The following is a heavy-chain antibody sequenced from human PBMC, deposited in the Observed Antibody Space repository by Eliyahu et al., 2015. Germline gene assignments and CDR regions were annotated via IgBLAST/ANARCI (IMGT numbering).Heavy chain of an antibody. CDR3: AREGTRLIDHAYFDY. Sequence: QVQLQQWGAGLLKPSETLSLTCAVYGXXXSGYYWXWIRQPPGKGLEWIGEINHSGSTNYNPSLKSRVTIXVDTSKNQFSLKLSSVTAADTAVYYCAREGTRLIDHAYFDYWGQGTLVTVSS. CDR1: GXXXSGYY. CDR2: INHSGST. V-gene: IGHV4-34*01. D-gene: IGHD1-14*01. J-gene: IGHJ4*02.